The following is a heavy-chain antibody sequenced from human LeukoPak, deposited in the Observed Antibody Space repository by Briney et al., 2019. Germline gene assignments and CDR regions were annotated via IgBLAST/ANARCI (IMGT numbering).Heavy chain of an antibody. V-gene: IGHV4-30-4*08. CDR3: ASQYYYDSCGYYF. D-gene: IGHD3-22*01. J-gene: IGHJ4*02. CDR1: ARSISSGDYY. Sequence: PSQCLSLTCTVSARSISSGDYYWSWIRQPPGKGLEWSGYIYDSGSTYYNPSLKSRVTISVHTSKNQFSLQLSSVTAADTAVYYCASQYYYDSCGYYFWGQGTLVTVSS. CDR2: IYDSGST.